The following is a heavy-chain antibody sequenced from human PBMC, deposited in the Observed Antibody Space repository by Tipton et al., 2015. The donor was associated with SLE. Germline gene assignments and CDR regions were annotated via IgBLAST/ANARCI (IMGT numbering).Heavy chain of an antibody. CDR2: ITSDGSTS. CDR1: GFTFSSSW. D-gene: IGHD6-19*01. Sequence: SLRLSCAASGFTFSSSWMHWVRQAPGKGLVWVSHITSDGSTSAYADSVRGRFTISRDSAKNTLYLQMNSLRAEDSAVYYCARDYSSGWYGNYMDVWGIGTTVTVSS. J-gene: IGHJ6*03. CDR3: ARDYSSGWYGNYMDV. V-gene: IGHV3-74*01.